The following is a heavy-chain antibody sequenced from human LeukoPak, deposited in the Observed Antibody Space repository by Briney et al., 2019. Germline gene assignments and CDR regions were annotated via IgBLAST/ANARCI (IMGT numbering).Heavy chain of an antibody. Sequence: PGGSLRLSCAASGFTFSSYAMSWVRQAPGKGLEWVSAISGSGGSTYYADSVKGRFTISRDNSKNTLYLQMNSLRAEDTAVYYCARAAGYYGSGRTNWFDPWGQGTLVTVSS. CDR1: GFTFSSYA. CDR3: ARAAGYYGSGRTNWFDP. CDR2: ISGSGGST. J-gene: IGHJ5*02. D-gene: IGHD3-10*01. V-gene: IGHV3-23*01.